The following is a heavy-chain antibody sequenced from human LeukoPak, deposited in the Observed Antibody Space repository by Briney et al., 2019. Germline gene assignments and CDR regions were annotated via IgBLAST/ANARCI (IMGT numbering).Heavy chain of an antibody. Sequence: ASVKVSCTASGYTFTSYDINWVRQAPGQGLEWMGWMNPNSGNTGYAQKFQGRVTMTKNTSISTAYMEVSSLRSEDTAVYYCASEGATNFDYWGGGTLVSVSS. V-gene: IGHV1-8*01. D-gene: IGHD3-16*01. J-gene: IGHJ4*02. CDR3: ASEGATNFDY. CDR2: MNPNSGNT. CDR1: GYTFTSYD.